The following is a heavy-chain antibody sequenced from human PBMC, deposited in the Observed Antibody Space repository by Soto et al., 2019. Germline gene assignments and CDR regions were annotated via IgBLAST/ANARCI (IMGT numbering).Heavy chain of an antibody. V-gene: IGHV3-23*01. D-gene: IGHD2-2*01. CDR1: GFTFSSYA. CDR3: AKDVYCSSTSCSFDY. CDR2: ISGSAGST. J-gene: IGHJ4*02. Sequence: EVQLLESGGGVVQPGGSLRLFCAASGFTFSSYAMTWVRQAPGKGLEWVSGISGSAGSTYYADSVKGRFTISRDNSKNTLYLQMNNLRAEDTAGYYCAKDVYCSSTSCSFDYWGQGTLVTVSS.